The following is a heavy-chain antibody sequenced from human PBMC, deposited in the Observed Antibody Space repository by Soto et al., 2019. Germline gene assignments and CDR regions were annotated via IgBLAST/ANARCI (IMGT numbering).Heavy chain of an antibody. D-gene: IGHD4-17*01. CDR1: GFTFSTYG. J-gene: IGHJ4*02. V-gene: IGHV3-30*18. CDR2: ISYDGNNK. CDR3: AKDHLPSTVTTPGY. Sequence: QVQLVESGGGVVQPGRSLRLSRAASGFTFSTYGMHWVRQAPGKGLEWVAVISYDGNNKYYADSVKGRFTIARDNSNNTLFLQMDSLRAEDTAVYYCAKDHLPSTVTTPGYWGQGTLVTVSS.